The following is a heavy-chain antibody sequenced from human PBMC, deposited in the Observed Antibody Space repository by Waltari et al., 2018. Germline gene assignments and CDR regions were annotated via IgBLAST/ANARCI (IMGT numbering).Heavy chain of an antibody. D-gene: IGHD6-19*01. V-gene: IGHV3-23*01. CDR2: ISGSGGST. CDR3: AKVRRAIAVAANFDY. J-gene: IGHJ4*02. CDR1: GFTFSSYA. Sequence: EVQLLESGGGLVQPGGYLSLSCAASGFTFSSYAMRWARQATGKGLEWVSAISGSGGSTYYADSVKGRFTISRDNSKNTLYLQMNSLRAEDTAVYYCAKVRRAIAVAANFDYWGQGTLVTVSS.